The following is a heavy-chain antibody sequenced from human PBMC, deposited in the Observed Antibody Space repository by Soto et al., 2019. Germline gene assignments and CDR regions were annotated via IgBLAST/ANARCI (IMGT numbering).Heavy chain of an antibody. CDR1: GFTFSSYG. J-gene: IGHJ6*02. Sequence: GGTLRLSCAASGFTFSSYGMHWVRQAPGKGLEWVAVISYDGSNKYYADSVKGRFTISRDNSKNTLYLQMNSLRAEDTAVYYCAKEGGSGSYYNRYGMDVWGQGTTVTVSS. D-gene: IGHD3-10*01. CDR2: ISYDGSNK. CDR3: AKEGGSGSYYNRYGMDV. V-gene: IGHV3-30*18.